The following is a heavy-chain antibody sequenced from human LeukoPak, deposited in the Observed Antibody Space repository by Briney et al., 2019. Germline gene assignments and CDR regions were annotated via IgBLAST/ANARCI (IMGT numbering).Heavy chain of an antibody. J-gene: IGHJ4*02. D-gene: IGHD5-18*01. CDR2: ISYDDGTNK. V-gene: IGHV3-30-3*01. CDR1: GFTFSTYP. Sequence: GRSLRLSCAASGFTFSTYPMHWVRQAPGEGLEWVAFISYDDGTNKYYADSVKGRFTISRDNSKNTLYLQMNSLRAEDTAVYYCARLNLGYGYFLEATKHDYWGQGTLVTVSS. CDR3: ARLNLGYGYFLEATKHDY.